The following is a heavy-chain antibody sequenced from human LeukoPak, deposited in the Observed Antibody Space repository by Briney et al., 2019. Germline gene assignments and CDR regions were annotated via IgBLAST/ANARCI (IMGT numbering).Heavy chain of an antibody. J-gene: IGHJ6*02. Sequence: SETLSLTCTVSGGSIRSTTYYWGWIRQPPGKGLEWIGTIYYTGSTYDNPSLKSRVTISVDTSKNQFSLKLSSVTAADTAVYYCATYCSSTSCSYYYGMDVWGQGTTVTVSS. CDR3: ATYCSSTSCSYYYGMDV. CDR1: GGSIRSTTYY. D-gene: IGHD2-2*01. CDR2: IYYTGST. V-gene: IGHV4-39*01.